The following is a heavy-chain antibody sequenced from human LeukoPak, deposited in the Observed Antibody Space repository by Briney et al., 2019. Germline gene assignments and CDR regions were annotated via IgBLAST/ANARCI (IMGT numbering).Heavy chain of an antibody. CDR3: ARELGSSWFPFDY. Sequence: TSETLSLTCAVYGGSFSGYYWSWIRQPPGKGLEWIGEINHSGSTNYNPSLKSRVTISVGTSKNQFSLKLSSVTAADTAVYFCARELGSSWFPFDYWGQGTLVIVSS. CDR1: GGSFSGYY. CDR2: INHSGST. V-gene: IGHV4-34*01. D-gene: IGHD6-13*01. J-gene: IGHJ4*02.